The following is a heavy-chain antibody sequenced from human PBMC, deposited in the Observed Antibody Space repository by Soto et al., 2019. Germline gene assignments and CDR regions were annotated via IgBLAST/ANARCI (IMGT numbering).Heavy chain of an antibody. D-gene: IGHD6-13*01. Sequence: VKVSCKASGFTFTSSAVQWVRQARGQRLEWIGWIVVGSGNTNYAQKFQERVTITRDMSTSTAYMELSSLRSEDTAVYYCAAASPPQLVRRDYYYYGMDVWGQGTTVTVSS. V-gene: IGHV1-58*01. CDR1: GFTFTSSA. CDR3: AAASPPQLVRRDYYYYGMDV. CDR2: IVVGSGNT. J-gene: IGHJ6*02.